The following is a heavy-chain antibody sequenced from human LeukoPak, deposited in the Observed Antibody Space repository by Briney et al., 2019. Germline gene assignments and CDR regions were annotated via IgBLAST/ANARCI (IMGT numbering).Heavy chain of an antibody. J-gene: IGHJ3*02. V-gene: IGHV4-4*07. CDR3: ARGPYSYDSSGAFDI. CDR2: IHTSGST. Sequence: SETLSLTCNVSGGSIGIYYWSWIRQPAGKGLEWIGRIHTSGSTDYNPSLKSRVTMSVDTSKNQFSLKLSSVTAADTAVYFCARGPYSYDSSGAFDIWGQGTMVTVSS. CDR1: GGSIGIYY. D-gene: IGHD3-22*01.